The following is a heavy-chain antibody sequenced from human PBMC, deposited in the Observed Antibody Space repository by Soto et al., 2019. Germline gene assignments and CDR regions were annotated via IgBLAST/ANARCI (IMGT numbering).Heavy chain of an antibody. J-gene: IGHJ6*02. CDR2: ISYDGSNK. CDR1: GFTFSSYA. V-gene: IGHV3-30-3*01. CDR3: ARDPFYDFWSGSYMDV. Sequence: GGSLRLSCAASGFTFSSYAMHWVRQAPGKGLEWVAVISYDGSNKYYADSVKGRFTISRDNSKNTLYLQMNSLRAEDTAVYYCARDPFYDFWSGSYMDVWGQGTTVTVSS. D-gene: IGHD3-3*01.